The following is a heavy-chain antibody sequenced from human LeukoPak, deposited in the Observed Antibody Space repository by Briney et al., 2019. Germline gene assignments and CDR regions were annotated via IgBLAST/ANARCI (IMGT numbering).Heavy chain of an antibody. J-gene: IGHJ4*02. CDR3: AKDMWRFGELDYDY. V-gene: IGHV3-43*02. Sequence: GGSLRHSCAASGFTFDDYAMHWVRQAPGKGLEWVSLISGDGGSTYYADSVKGRFTISRDNSKNSLYLQMNSLRTEDTALYYCAKDMWRFGELDYDYWGQGTLVTVSS. CDR1: GFTFDDYA. D-gene: IGHD3-10*01. CDR2: ISGDGGST.